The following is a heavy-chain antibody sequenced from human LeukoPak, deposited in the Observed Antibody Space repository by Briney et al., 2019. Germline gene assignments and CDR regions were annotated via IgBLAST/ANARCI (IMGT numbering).Heavy chain of an antibody. CDR3: TRLFYYGGSGYYPDL. Sequence: PGGSLRLSCAASGFSFSDHHVDWVRQAPGKGLEWIGRSRNKGNAYSTVYAASVNGRFTISRDEPENSLYLQMNSLRTEDTAVYYCTRLFYYGGSGYYPDLWGRGTLVTVSS. CDR2: SRNKGNAYST. J-gene: IGHJ5*02. V-gene: IGHV3-72*01. CDR1: GFSFSDHH. D-gene: IGHD3-22*01.